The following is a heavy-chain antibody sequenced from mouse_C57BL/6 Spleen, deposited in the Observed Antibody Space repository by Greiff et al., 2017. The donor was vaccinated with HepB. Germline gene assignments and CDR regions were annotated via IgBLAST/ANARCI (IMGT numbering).Heavy chain of an antibody. CDR3: SRDDYDHDGY. D-gene: IGHD2-4*01. Sequence: QVQLQQSGAELVKPGASVKLSCKASGYTFTSYWMHWVKQRPGQGLEWIGMINPNSGSTNYNEKFKSKATLTVDKSSSTAYMQLSSLTSEDSAVYYCSRDDYDHDGYWGQGTTLTVSS. V-gene: IGHV1-64*01. J-gene: IGHJ2*01. CDR1: GYTFTSYW. CDR2: INPNSGST.